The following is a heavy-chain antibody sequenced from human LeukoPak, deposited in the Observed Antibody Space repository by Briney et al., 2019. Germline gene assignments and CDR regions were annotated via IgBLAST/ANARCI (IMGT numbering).Heavy chain of an antibody. D-gene: IGHD5-24*01. V-gene: IGHV3-30*02. CDR2: IRYDGGNQ. Sequence: HPGGSLRLSCAASGFTFSSYGVHWVRQAPGKGLEWVAFIRYDGGNQYYADSVKGRFTISRDNSKNTLYLQMNSLRAEDTAVYYCTKDQGWLQGSLDYWGQGTLVAVSS. CDR1: GFTFSSYG. J-gene: IGHJ4*02. CDR3: TKDQGWLQGSLDY.